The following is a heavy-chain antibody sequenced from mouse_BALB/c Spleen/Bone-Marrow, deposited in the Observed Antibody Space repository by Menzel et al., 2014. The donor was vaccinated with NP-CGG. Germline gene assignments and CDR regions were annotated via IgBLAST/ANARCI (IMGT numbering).Heavy chain of an antibody. D-gene: IGHD2-1*01. J-gene: IGHJ3*01. Sequence: LVKTGASVKISCKASGYSFTGYYMHWVKQSHGKSLEWIGYISCYNGATSYNQKFKGKATSTVDTSSSTAYMQSNSLTSEDSAVYYCVKGVYGNPFAYWGQGTLVTVSA. V-gene: IGHV1S34*01. CDR3: VKGVYGNPFAY. CDR2: ISCYNGAT. CDR1: GYSFTGYY.